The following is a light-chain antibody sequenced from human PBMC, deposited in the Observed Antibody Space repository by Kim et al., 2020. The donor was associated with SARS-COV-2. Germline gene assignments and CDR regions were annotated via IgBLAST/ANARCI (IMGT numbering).Light chain of an antibody. J-gene: IGLJ2*01. Sequence: SYELTQPPSVSVAPGQTARISCGGTKVGDKSVHWYQQKPGQAPLLVVFDDADRPSGVPERFAGSNSGNTATLTISRVEAGDEADYFCQVWDSGLDHVIFGGGTQLT. CDR2: DDA. CDR1: KVGDKS. CDR3: QVWDSGLDHVI. V-gene: IGLV3-21*02.